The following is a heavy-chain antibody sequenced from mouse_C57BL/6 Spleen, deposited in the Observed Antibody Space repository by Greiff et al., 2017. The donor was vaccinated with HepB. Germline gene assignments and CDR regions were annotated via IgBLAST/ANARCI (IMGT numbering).Heavy chain of an antibody. CDR2: ISDGGSYT. CDR1: GFTFSSYA. V-gene: IGHV5-4*01. Sequence: DVMLVESGGGLVKPGGSLKLSCAASGFTFSSYAMSWVRQTPEKRLEWVATISDGGSYTYYPDNVKGRFTISRDNAKNNLYLQMSHLKSEDTAMYYCARDGAAQGAWFAYWGRGTLVTVSA. J-gene: IGHJ3*01. CDR3: ARDGAAQGAWFAY. D-gene: IGHD3-2*02.